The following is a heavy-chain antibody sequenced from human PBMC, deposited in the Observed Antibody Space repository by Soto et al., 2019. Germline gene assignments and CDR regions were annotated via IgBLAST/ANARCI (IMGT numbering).Heavy chain of an antibody. V-gene: IGHV3-9*01. D-gene: IGHD1-26*01. J-gene: IGHJ3*01. CDR2: ISWNSDKI. CDR3: AKDRDGGGYLDLPDSFDV. CDR1: GFTFDNYP. Sequence: PGGSLRLSCAASGFTFDNYPMHWVRQAPGKGLEWVSTISWNSDKIAYADSVKGRFTVSRDNAKNSLYLQMNSLRVDDTALYYCAKDRDGGGYLDLPDSFDVWGQGTVVTVSS.